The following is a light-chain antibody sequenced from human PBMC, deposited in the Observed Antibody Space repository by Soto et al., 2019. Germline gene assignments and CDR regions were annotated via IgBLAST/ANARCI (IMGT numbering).Light chain of an antibody. CDR2: EVT. CDR3: SSYTSSSTPCV. CDR1: TSDIGAYNY. V-gene: IGLV2-8*01. J-gene: IGLJ2*01. Sequence: QSALTQPPSASGSPGQSVTISCTGTTSDIGAYNYVSWYQQRPGKAPKLIIYEVTRRPSGVPDRIFGSKYDTTASLTVSGLQAEDEADYYCSSYTSSSTPCVFGGGTKLTVL.